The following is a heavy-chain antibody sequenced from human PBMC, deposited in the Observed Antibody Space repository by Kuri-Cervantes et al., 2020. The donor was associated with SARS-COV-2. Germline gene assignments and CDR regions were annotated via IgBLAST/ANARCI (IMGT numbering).Heavy chain of an antibody. J-gene: IGHJ3*02. Sequence: GGSLRLSCAASGFTFSSYEMNWVRQAPGKGLEWVSYISSSGSTIYYADSVEGRFTISRDNAKNSLYLQMNSLRAEDTAVYYCAIIGTLYNFDAFDIWGQGTMVTVSS. CDR3: AIIGTLYNFDAFDI. CDR2: ISSSGSTI. D-gene: IGHD1-1*01. CDR1: GFTFSSYE. V-gene: IGHV3-48*03.